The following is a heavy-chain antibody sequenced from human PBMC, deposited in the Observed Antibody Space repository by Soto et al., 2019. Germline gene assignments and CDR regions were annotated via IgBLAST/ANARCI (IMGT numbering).Heavy chain of an antibody. Sequence: QVQLVQSGAEVKKPGSSVKVSCTASGGTFSSYAISWVRQAPGQGLEWMGGIIPIFGTANYAQKFQGRVTITADESTSTAYMELSSLRSEDTAVYYCAREWSTYYYGSGNHYGMDVWGQGTTVTVSS. D-gene: IGHD3-10*01. CDR3: AREWSTYYYGSGNHYGMDV. J-gene: IGHJ6*02. CDR2: IIPIFGTA. V-gene: IGHV1-69*01. CDR1: GGTFSSYA.